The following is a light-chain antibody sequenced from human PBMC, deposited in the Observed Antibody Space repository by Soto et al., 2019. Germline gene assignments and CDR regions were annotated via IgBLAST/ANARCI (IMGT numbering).Light chain of an antibody. V-gene: IGKV3-15*01. Sequence: EIVMTQSPASLSVSPGERATLSWRASQSVSSNLAWYQQKPGQAPRLLIYGASTRATGIPARFSGSGSGTEFTLTISSRQSEDFAVYYCQQYNNWPPWTFGQGTKVEIK. CDR3: QQYNNWPPWT. CDR1: QSVSSN. J-gene: IGKJ1*01. CDR2: GAS.